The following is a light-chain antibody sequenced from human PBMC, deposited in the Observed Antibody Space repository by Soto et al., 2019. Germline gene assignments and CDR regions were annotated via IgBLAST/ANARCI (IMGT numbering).Light chain of an antibody. J-gene: IGKJ1*01. CDR1: QSVSSN. CDR3: QQYNNWPPWT. CDR2: GAS. Sequence: EIVMTQSPATLSVSPGERATLSCRASQSVSSNLAWYQQKPGQAPRLLIYGASTRATGIPARFSGSGSVTEFTLTISSLQSEDFAVYYCQQYNNWPPWTFGQGTKVEV. V-gene: IGKV3-15*01.